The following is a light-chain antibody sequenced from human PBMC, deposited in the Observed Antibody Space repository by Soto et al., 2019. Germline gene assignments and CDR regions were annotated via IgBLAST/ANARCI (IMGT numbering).Light chain of an antibody. Sequence: QSALTQPASVSGSPGQSITISCTGTNSDVGAFEYVSWYQQHPGKAPKLMIYEVNKRPSGVPDRFSGSKSGNTASLTVSGLQAEDEADYYCSSYAGSSNVFGTGTKLTVL. CDR3: SSYAGSSNV. CDR2: EVN. J-gene: IGLJ1*01. CDR1: NSDVGAFEY. V-gene: IGLV2-8*01.